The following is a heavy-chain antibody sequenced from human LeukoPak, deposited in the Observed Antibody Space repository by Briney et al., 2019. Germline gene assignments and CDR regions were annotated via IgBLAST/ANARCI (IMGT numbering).Heavy chain of an antibody. CDR1: GFTVSSNY. CDR3: GAFTQFQVVFDY. D-gene: IGHD2-15*01. J-gene: IGHJ4*02. V-gene: IGHV3-53*01. CDR2: IYSGGST. Sequence: PGGSLRLSCAASGFTVSSNYMSWVRQAPGKGLEWVSVIYSGGSTYYADSVKGRFTISRDNSKDTLYLQMNSLRAEDTAVYYCGAFTQFQVVFDYWGQGTLVTVSS.